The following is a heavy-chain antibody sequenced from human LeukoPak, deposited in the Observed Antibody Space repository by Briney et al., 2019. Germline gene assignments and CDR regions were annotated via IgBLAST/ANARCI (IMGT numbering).Heavy chain of an antibody. CDR2: IRYDGSNK. V-gene: IGHV3-30*02. J-gene: IGHJ4*02. CDR3: AKDRIAYGGYDTSFEN. D-gene: IGHD5-12*01. CDR1: GFTFSSYG. Sequence: PGGSLRLSCAASGFTFSSYGMHWVRQAPGKGLEWVAFIRYDGSNKYHADSVKGRFTLSRDNSENTLYLQMNSLRPEDTALYYCAKDRIAYGGYDTSFENWGQGTLVTVSS.